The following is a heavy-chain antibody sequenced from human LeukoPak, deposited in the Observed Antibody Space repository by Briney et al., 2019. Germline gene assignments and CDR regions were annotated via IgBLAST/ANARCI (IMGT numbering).Heavy chain of an antibody. CDR2: IYTSGST. CDR3: AGFSYYYYGMDV. Sequence: PSGTLSLTCTVSGGSISSGSYYWSWIRQPAGKGLEWIGRIYTSGSTNYNPSLKSRVTISVDTSKNQFSLKLSSVTAADTAVYYCAGFSYYYYGMDVWGQGTLVTVSS. V-gene: IGHV4-61*02. J-gene: IGHJ6*02. CDR1: GGSISSGSYY. D-gene: IGHD5-18*01.